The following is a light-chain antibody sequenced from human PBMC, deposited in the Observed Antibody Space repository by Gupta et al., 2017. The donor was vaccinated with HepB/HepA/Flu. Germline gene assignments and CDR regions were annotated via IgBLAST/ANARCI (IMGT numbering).Light chain of an antibody. V-gene: IGKV1-39*01. J-gene: IGKJ1*01. Sequence: DIQMTXSPSSXSASVGDRVTITCRASQSISSYLNWYQQKPGKAPKLLIYAASSLQSGVPSRFSGSGSGTDFTLTISSLQPEDFATYYCQQSYSTPWTFGQGTKVKIK. CDR3: QQSYSTPWT. CDR2: AAS. CDR1: QSISSY.